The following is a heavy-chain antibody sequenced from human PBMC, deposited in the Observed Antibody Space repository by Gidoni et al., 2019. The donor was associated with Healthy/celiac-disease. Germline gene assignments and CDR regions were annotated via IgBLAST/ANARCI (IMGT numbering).Heavy chain of an antibody. D-gene: IGHD5-12*01. CDR2: IYYSGST. Sequence: QVQLQESGPGLVKPSETLSLTCTVSGGSISSYYWSWIRQPPGKGLEWIGYIYYSGSTNYNPSLKSRVTISVDTSKNQFSLKLSSVTAADTAVYYCARDYGYSGYDSKGWYYYYYMDVWGKGTTVTVSS. J-gene: IGHJ6*03. CDR1: GGSISSYY. CDR3: ARDYGYSGYDSKGWYYYYYMDV. V-gene: IGHV4-59*01.